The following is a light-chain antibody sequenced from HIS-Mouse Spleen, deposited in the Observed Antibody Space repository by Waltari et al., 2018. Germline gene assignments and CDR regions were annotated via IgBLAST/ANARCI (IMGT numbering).Light chain of an antibody. CDR3: QQLNSYPPT. CDR1: QGISSY. J-gene: IGKJ1*01. Sequence: DIQFTQSPSFLSASVGDRVTITFRASQGISSYLAWYQQKPGKAPKLLIDAASTLQSGVPSRFSGSGSGTEFTLTISSLQPEDFATYYCQQLNSYPPTFGQGTKV. CDR2: AAS. V-gene: IGKV1-9*01.